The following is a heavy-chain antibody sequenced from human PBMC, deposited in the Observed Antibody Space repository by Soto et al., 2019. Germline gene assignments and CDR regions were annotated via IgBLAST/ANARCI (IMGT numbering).Heavy chain of an antibody. CDR3: AHSGLEWLVYDY. Sequence: QITLKESGPTLVKPTQTLTLTCTFSGFSLSTSGVGVGWIRQPPGKALEWLALIYWDDDKRSITSLTCRLTITKDASKNQVVLTMTNMDPVDTATYYCAHSGLEWLVYDYWGQGTLVTVSS. V-gene: IGHV2-5*02. J-gene: IGHJ4*02. D-gene: IGHD3-3*01. CDR2: IYWDDDK. CDR1: GFSLSTSGVG.